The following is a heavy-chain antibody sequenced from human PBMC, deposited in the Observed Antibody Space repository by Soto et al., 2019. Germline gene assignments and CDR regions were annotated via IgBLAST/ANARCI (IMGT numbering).Heavy chain of an antibody. CDR2: IYYSGST. V-gene: IGHV4-39*01. D-gene: IGHD6-25*01. CDR3: AGHPSGFWFDP. CDR1: GGSISSSSYF. J-gene: IGHJ5*02. Sequence: QLQLQESGPGLVKPSETLSLTCSVSGGSISSSSYFWGWIRQPPGKGLEWIGSIYYSGSTYYNPSPKSRGTVSVDTSKHQFSLKRSSVTAEDTAVYYWAGHPSGFWFDPCGEGTLVTV.